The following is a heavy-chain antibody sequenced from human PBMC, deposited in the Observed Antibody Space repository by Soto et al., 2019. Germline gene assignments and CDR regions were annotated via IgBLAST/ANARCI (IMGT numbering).Heavy chain of an antibody. CDR2: IIPIFGTA. CDR3: ARGCSGGSCYSDWFDP. J-gene: IGHJ5*02. Sequence: VASVKVSCKASGGTFSSYAISWVRQAPGQGLEWMGGIIPIFGTANYAQKFQGRVTITADESTSTAYMELSSLRSEDTAVYYCARGCSGGSCYSDWFDPWGQGTLVTVSS. V-gene: IGHV1-69*13. CDR1: GGTFSSYA. D-gene: IGHD2-15*01.